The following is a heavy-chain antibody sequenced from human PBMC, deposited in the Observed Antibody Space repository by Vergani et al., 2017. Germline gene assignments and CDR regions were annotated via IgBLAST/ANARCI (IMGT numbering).Heavy chain of an antibody. Sequence: QLQLQESGSGLVKPSQTLSLTCAVSGGSISSGGYSWSWIRQPPGKGLEWIGYIYHSGSTYYNPSLKSRVTISVDTSKNQFSLKLSSVTAADTAVYYCARAKTLGVWYFDLWGRGTLVTVSS. V-gene: IGHV4-30-2*01. CDR3: ARAKTLGVWYFDL. J-gene: IGHJ2*01. CDR1: GGSISSGGYS. D-gene: IGHD2-8*01. CDR2: IYHSGST.